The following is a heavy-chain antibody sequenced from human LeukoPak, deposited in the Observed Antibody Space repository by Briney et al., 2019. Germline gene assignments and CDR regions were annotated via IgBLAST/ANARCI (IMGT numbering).Heavy chain of an antibody. V-gene: IGHV4-4*07. J-gene: IGHJ4*02. D-gene: IGHD3-3*01. CDR1: GGSISSYY. CDR2: IYTTGST. Sequence: PSETLSLTCSVSGGSISSYYWSWIRQPAGKGLEWIGRIYTTGSTGYNPPLKSPVTMSVDTSKNQFSLNLSSVTAADTAVYYCARDVRGWSGFDYWGQGTLVTVSS. CDR3: ARDVRGWSGFDY.